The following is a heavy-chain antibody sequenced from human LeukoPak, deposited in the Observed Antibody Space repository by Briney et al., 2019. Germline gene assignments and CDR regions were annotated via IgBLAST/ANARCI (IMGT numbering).Heavy chain of an antibody. Sequence: PSETLSLTCAVYGGSFSGYYWSWIRQHPGKGLEWIGYIYYSGSTYYNPFLKSRVTISVDTSKNQFSLKLSSVTAADTAVYYCARAGYDILTGYSTTLDYWGQGTLVTVSS. J-gene: IGHJ4*02. CDR1: GGSFSGYY. CDR2: IYYSGST. D-gene: IGHD3-9*01. CDR3: ARAGYDILTGYSTTLDY. V-gene: IGHV4-31*11.